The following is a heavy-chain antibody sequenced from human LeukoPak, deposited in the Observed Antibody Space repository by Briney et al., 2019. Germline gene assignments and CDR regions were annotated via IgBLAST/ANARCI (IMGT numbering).Heavy chain of an antibody. D-gene: IGHD6-19*01. CDR2: IYHSGST. Sequence: SETLSLTCTVSGYSISSGYYWGWIRHPPRKGLEWIGSIYHSGSTNYNPSLKSRVTMSVDTSKNQFSLKLNSVTAADTAVYYCARPASIAVAGTRGYYMDVWGKGTTVTVSS. V-gene: IGHV4-38-2*02. J-gene: IGHJ6*03. CDR3: ARPASIAVAGTRGYYMDV. CDR1: GYSISSGYY.